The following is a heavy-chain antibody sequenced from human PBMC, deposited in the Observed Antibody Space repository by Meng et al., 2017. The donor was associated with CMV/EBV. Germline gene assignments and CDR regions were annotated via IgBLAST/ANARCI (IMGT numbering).Heavy chain of an antibody. CDR3: ARQYYDILTGYYNVIGVFDY. D-gene: IGHD3-9*01. CDR2: ISWNSGSI. CDR1: GFTFDDYA. Sequence: GGSLRLSCAASGFTFDDYAMHWVRQAPGKGLEWVSGISWNSGSIGYADSVKGRFTISRDNAKNSLYLQMNSLRAEDMALYYCARQYYDILTGYYNVIGVFDYWGQGTLVTVSS. J-gene: IGHJ4*02. V-gene: IGHV3-9*03.